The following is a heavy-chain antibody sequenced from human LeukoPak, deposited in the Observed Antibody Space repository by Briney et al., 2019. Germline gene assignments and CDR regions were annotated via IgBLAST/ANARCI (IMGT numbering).Heavy chain of an antibody. CDR2: INWNGDIT. D-gene: IGHD1-1*01. CDR1: GFIFDDFG. J-gene: IGHJ4*02. V-gene: IGHV3-20*04. Sequence: GGSLRLSCAASGFIFDDFGMTWVRQAPGKGLEWVSSINWNGDITPYADSVKGRFTISRDNAKNALYLQMNSLRPEDTALYFCTGDETGIDYWGQGTLVTVSS. CDR3: TGDETGIDY.